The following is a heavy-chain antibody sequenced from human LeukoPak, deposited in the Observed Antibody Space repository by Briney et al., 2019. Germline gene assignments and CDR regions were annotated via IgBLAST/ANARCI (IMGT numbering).Heavy chain of an antibody. J-gene: IGHJ4*02. Sequence: GGSLRLSCAASGFTFSSYAMRWVRQAPGKGLEWVSAISGSGGGTYYADSVKGRFTISRDNSKNTLYLQMNSLRAEDTAVYYCTKGTIWLPFDYWGQGTLVTVSS. V-gene: IGHV3-23*01. CDR1: GFTFSSYA. D-gene: IGHD5-18*01. CDR3: TKGTIWLPFDY. CDR2: ISGSGGGT.